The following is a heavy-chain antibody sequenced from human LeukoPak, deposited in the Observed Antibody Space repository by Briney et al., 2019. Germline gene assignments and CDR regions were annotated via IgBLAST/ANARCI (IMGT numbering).Heavy chain of an antibody. D-gene: IGHD3-10*01. CDR2: ISAYNGNT. J-gene: IGHJ5*02. CDR1: GYTFTSYG. Sequence: ASVKVSCKASGYTFTSYGISWVRQAPGQGGEWMGWISAYNGNTNYAQKLQGRVTMTTDTSTSTAYTELRSLRSDDTAVYYCARDQITMVRGVKNWFGPWGQGTLVTVSS. V-gene: IGHV1-18*04. CDR3: ARDQITMVRGVKNWFGP.